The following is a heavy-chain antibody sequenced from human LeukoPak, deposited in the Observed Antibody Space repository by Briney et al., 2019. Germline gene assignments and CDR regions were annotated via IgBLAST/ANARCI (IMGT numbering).Heavy chain of an antibody. Sequence: SETLSLTCTVSGGSISSSSYYWGWIRQPPGKGLEWIGSIYYSGSTYYNPSLKSRVTISVDTSMNQFSLKQSSVTAADTAVYYCARPGIAAAGDDDYWGQGTLVTVSS. CDR1: GGSISSSSYY. D-gene: IGHD6-13*01. CDR3: ARPGIAAAGDDDY. V-gene: IGHV4-39*01. CDR2: IYYSGST. J-gene: IGHJ4*02.